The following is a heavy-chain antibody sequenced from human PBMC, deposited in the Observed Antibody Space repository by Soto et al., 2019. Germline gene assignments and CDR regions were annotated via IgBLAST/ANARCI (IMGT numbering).Heavy chain of an antibody. V-gene: IGHV4-39*01. CDR1: GGSISSSSSY. CDR2: IYYSRST. J-gene: IGHJ5*02. Sequence: QLQLQESGPGLVKPSETLSLTCTVSGGSISSSSSYWGWIRQPPGKGLEWIGSIYYSRSTYDNPSLTSRVTISGDMSKNQFSLKLSSVTAADTAVYYCERNKPNWFDPWGQGTLVTVSS. CDR3: ERNKPNWFDP.